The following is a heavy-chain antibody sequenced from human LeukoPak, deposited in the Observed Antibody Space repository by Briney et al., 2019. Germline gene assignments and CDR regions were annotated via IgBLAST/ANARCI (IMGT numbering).Heavy chain of an antibody. V-gene: IGHV3-15*01. CDR1: GFTFSNAW. CDR2: IKSKTDGGTT. Sequence: GGSLRLSCAASGFTFSNAWMSWVRQAPGKGLEWVGRIKSKTDGGTTDYAAPVKGRFTISRDDSKNTLYLQMNSLKTEDTAVYYCTTGDRSYDDYEDPDAFDIWGQGTMVTASS. CDR3: TTGDRSYDDYEDPDAFDI. D-gene: IGHD4-17*01. J-gene: IGHJ3*02.